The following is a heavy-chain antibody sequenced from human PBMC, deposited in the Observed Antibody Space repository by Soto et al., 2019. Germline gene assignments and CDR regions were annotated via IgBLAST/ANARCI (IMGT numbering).Heavy chain of an antibody. Sequence: SETLSLTCGVSGGTIRSPDWWTWVRQPPGKGLEWIGEIFQSGSTNYTPSLESRVTISVDRSKNQFSLTLTSVTAADTAVYFCARGRGRYSSGWSWFDPWGQGILVTVSS. CDR1: GGTIRSPDW. CDR2: IFQSGST. J-gene: IGHJ5*02. CDR3: ARGRGRYSSGWSWFDP. D-gene: IGHD6-19*01. V-gene: IGHV4-4*02.